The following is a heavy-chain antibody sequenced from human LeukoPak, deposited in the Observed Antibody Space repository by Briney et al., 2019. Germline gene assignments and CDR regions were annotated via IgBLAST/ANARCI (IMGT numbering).Heavy chain of an antibody. CDR3: ARGATLGIYYYYYMDV. J-gene: IGHJ6*03. CDR2: ISSSGSTI. CDR1: GFTFSDYY. V-gene: IGHV3-11*01. Sequence: GGSLRLSCAASGFTFSDYYMSWIRQAPGKGLEWVSYISSSGSTIYYADSVKGRFTISRDNAKNSLYLQMNSLRAEDTAVYYCARGATLGIYYYYYMDVWGKGTTVTVSS. D-gene: IGHD1-26*01.